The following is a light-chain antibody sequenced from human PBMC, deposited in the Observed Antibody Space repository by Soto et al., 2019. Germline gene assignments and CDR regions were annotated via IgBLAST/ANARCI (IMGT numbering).Light chain of an antibody. CDR2: AAS. CDR1: QGISSY. V-gene: IGKV1-8*01. J-gene: IGKJ5*01. Sequence: PSSFSASTGDRVTITCRASQGISSYLAWYQQKPGKAPKLLIYAASTLQSGVPSRFSGSGSGTDFTLTISCLQSEDFATYYCQQYYSYPRSFGQGTRLEIK. CDR3: QQYYSYPRS.